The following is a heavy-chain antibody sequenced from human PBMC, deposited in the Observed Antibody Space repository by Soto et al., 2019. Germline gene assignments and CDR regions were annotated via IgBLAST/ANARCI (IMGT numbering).Heavy chain of an antibody. J-gene: IGHJ5*02. V-gene: IGHV4-4*02. D-gene: IGHD3-10*01. CDR3: AREVPGLREVNRNWFAP. CDR2: VSQSGNT. CDR1: GDSISGSYW. Sequence: QVQLQESGPGLVKPSGTLSLTCTVSGDSISGSYWWSWVRQPPGKGLEWIGEVSQSGNTNYNPSLMCRLTISVDTSKNQFSLRLTYVTAADTCIYYCAREVPGLREVNRNWFAPWGQGTLVTVSS.